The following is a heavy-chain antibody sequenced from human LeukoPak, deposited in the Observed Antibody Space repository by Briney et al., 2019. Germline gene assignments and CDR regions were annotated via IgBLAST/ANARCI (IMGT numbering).Heavy chain of an antibody. D-gene: IGHD2-2*01. CDR3: ARDWPGDCSSTSCQSDY. CDR1: GGTFSNYG. V-gene: IGHV1-69*05. Sequence: SVKVSCKASGGTFSNYGISWVRQAPGHGFEWIGGLIPVFGATKYAQKFQGRVTITTDESASTAYMELTSLGSDDTAVYYCARDWPGDCSSTSCQSDYWGQGTLVTVSS. CDR2: LIPVFGAT. J-gene: IGHJ4*02.